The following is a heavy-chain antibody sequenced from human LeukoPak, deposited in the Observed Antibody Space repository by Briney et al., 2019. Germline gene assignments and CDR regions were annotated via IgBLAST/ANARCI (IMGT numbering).Heavy chain of an antibody. Sequence: PGGSLRLSCAASGFTFSSYAMSWVRQAPGKGLEWVSAISGSGGSTYYADSVKGRFTISRDNSKNMLYLQMNSLRAEDTAVYYCARALSTSDYYYMDVWGKGTTVTVSS. CDR1: GFTFSSYA. CDR3: ARALSTSDYYYMDV. J-gene: IGHJ6*03. D-gene: IGHD2-2*01. V-gene: IGHV3-23*01. CDR2: ISGSGGST.